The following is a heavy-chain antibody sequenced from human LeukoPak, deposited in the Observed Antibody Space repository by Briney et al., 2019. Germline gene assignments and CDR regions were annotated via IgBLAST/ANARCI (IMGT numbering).Heavy chain of an antibody. CDR1: GGSISSYY. D-gene: IGHD6-19*01. CDR3: ARFSTGGWFVY. J-gene: IGHJ4*02. CDR2: IYYSGST. Sequence: PSETPSLTCTVSGGSISSYYWSWIRQPPGKGLEWIGYIYYSGSTNYNPSLKSRVTISVDTSKNQFSLKLSSVTAADTAVYYCARFSTGGWFVYWGQGTLVTVSS. V-gene: IGHV4-59*01.